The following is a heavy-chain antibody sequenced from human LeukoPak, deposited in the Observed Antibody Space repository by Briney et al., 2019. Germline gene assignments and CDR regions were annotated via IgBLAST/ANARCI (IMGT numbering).Heavy chain of an antibody. CDR1: GLTVSTNY. CDR2: IYNDGST. D-gene: IGHD2-2*01. V-gene: IGHV3-66*02. CDR3: ARLPSS. J-gene: IGHJ5*02. Sequence: GGSLRLSCAASGLTVSTNYMTWVRQAPGKGLEWVSVIYNDGSTYYADSVKGRFTISRDNSENTLFLQMNSLKIEDTAVYFCARLPSSWGQGTLVTVST.